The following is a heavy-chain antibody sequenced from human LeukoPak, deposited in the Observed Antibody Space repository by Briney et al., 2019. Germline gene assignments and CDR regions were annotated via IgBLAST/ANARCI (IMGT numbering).Heavy chain of an antibody. CDR2: ISDSGGST. CDR1: GFTFSSYA. CDR3: AKHLYDFWSGFDH. V-gene: IGHV3-23*01. Sequence: GGSLRLSCAASGFTFSSYAMSWVRQAPGKGLEWVSTISDSGGSTYYADSVKGRFTISRDNSKNTLYLQMNSLRAEDTAVHYCAKHLYDFWSGFDHWGQGTLVTVSS. D-gene: IGHD3-3*01. J-gene: IGHJ4*02.